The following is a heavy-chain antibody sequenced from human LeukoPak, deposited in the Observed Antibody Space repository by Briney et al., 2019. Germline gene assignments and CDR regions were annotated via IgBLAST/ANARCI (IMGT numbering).Heavy chain of an antibody. D-gene: IGHD3-10*01. CDR2: ISGSGGST. V-gene: IGHV3-23*01. Sequence: PGGSLRLSCAASGFTFSSYGMSWVRQAPGKGLEWVSAISGSGGSTYYADSVKGRFTISRDNSKNTLYLQMNSLRAEDTAVYYCAKRVRGVTAYNWFDPWGQGTLVTVSS. J-gene: IGHJ5*02. CDR1: GFTFSSYG. CDR3: AKRVRGVTAYNWFDP.